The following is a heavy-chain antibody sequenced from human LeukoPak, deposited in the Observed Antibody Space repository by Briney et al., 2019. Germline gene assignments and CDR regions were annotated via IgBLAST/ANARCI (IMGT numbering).Heavy chain of an antibody. CDR2: IYTSGST. J-gene: IGHJ5*02. CDR3: ARSAADYYDSSGPPRWFDP. V-gene: IGHV4-4*08. D-gene: IGHD3-22*01. Sequence: SETLSLTCTVSGGSISSYYWSWIRQPPGKGLEWIGYIYTSGSTNYNPSLKSRVTISVDTSKNQFSLKLSSVTAADTAVYYCARSAADYYDSSGPPRWFDPWGQGTLVTVSS. CDR1: GGSISSYY.